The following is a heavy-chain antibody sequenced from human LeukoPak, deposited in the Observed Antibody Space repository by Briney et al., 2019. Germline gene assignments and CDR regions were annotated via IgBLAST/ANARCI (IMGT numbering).Heavy chain of an antibody. CDR3: ARFVANWNPGGMDV. V-gene: IGHV3-11*04. CDR1: EFTFSAYD. Sequence: GGSLRLCCVASEFTFSAYDMSWIRQAPGTGLEWVSYISGSGSSIHYKESVRGRFTISRDNSGNSIYLQMNSLRAEDTAVYYCARFVANWNPGGMDVWGQGTTVIVSS. J-gene: IGHJ6*02. D-gene: IGHD1-20*01. CDR2: ISGSGSSI.